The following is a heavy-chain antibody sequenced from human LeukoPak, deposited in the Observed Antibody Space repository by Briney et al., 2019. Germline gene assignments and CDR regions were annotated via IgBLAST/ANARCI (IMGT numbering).Heavy chain of an antibody. CDR1: GFTFSSYG. D-gene: IGHD3-22*01. V-gene: IGHV3-33*01. CDR2: IWYDGSNK. J-gene: IGHJ4*02. Sequence: PGGSLRLSCAASGFTFSSYGMHWVRQAPAKGLEWVAVIWYDGSNKYYADSVKGRFAISRDNSKNTLYLQMNSLRAEDTAAYYCAREENYDSSGYFDYWGQGTLVTVSS. CDR3: AREENYDSSGYFDY.